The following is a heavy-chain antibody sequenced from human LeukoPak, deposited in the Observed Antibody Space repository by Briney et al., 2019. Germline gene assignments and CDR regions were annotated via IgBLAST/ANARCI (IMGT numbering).Heavy chain of an antibody. J-gene: IGHJ4*02. D-gene: IGHD3-22*01. CDR3: ASLFTYYYDNSGYYLDY. V-gene: IGHV3-7*01. CDR1: GLTFSNYW. CDR2: IKRDGGEK. Sequence: GGSLRLSCAASGLTFSNYWMSWVRQGPGKGLEWVANIKRDGGEKYYVDSVKGRFTISRDNAKNSLYLQMNSLRAEDTAVYYCASLFTYYYDNSGYYLDYWGQGTLVTVSP.